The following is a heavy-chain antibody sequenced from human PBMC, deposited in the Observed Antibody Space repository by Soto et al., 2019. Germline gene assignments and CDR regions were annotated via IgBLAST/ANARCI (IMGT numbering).Heavy chain of an antibody. J-gene: IGHJ6*02. CDR3: ARGNYCGGDCYYYGMDV. V-gene: IGHV3-7*04. CDR1: GFTFSSYR. Sequence: EVQLVESGGGLVQPGGSLRLSCAASGFTFSSYRMNWVRQAPGRGLEWVANINQDGSETYYVDSVKGRFIISRDNAKNSLYLQMNSLRAEDTAVYFCARGNYCGGDCYYYGMDVWGQGTTVTVSS. D-gene: IGHD2-21*01. CDR2: INQDGSET.